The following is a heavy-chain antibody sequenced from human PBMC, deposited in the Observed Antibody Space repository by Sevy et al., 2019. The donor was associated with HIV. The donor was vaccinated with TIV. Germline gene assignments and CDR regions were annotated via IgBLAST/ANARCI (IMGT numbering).Heavy chain of an antibody. CDR3: AREILGGNYGMDV. CDR1: GFSVSSKY. V-gene: IGHV3-53*01. J-gene: IGHJ6*02. Sequence: GGPLRLSCAASGFSVSSKYMSWVRQAPGQGLEWVSGIYSGGTIDYADSVKGRFTISRDNSKNMLFLQMNSLRAEDTAMYYCAREILGGNYGMDVWGQGTAVTVSS. CDR2: IYSGGTI. D-gene: IGHD3-3*02.